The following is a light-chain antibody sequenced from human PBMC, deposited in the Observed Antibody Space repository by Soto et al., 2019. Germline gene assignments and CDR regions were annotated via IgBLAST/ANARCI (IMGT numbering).Light chain of an antibody. J-gene: IGKJ4*01. CDR3: QQRSNWLLT. V-gene: IGKV3-11*01. Sequence: EIVLTQSPATLSLSPGERATLSCRASQSVSSYLAWYQQKPGQAPRLLIYDASNRATGIPARFSGSGSGTDFTLTISSLEPEDFAVYYCQQRSNWLLTFGGETKVDIK. CDR2: DAS. CDR1: QSVSSY.